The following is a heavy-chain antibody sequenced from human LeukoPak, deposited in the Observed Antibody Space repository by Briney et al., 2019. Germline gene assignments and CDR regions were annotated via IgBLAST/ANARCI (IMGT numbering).Heavy chain of an antibody. CDR3: ARAGYSSSFDFDY. D-gene: IGHD6-19*01. V-gene: IGHV3-21*01. Sequence: GGSLRLSCAASGFTFSSYSMNWVRQAPGKGLEWVSSISSSSSYIYYADSVKGRFTISRDNAKNSLYLQMNGLRAEDTAVYYCARAGYSSSFDFDYWGQGTLVTVSS. CDR1: GFTFSSYS. J-gene: IGHJ4*02. CDR2: ISSSSSYI.